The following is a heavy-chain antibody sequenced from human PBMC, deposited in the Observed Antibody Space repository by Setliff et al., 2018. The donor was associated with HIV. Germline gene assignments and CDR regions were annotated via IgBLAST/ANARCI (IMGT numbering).Heavy chain of an antibody. D-gene: IGHD3-10*01. CDR2: IYNSGST. Sequence: SETLSLTCTDSGGSISRGDYYWTWIRQPPGKSLELIGYIYNSGSTYYGPYLRGRVTISIDRSKNRFSLKLNSVTAADTAVYYCARGTNASGSLTAYWQFDLWGRGTLVTVSS. J-gene: IGHJ2*01. CDR1: GGSISRGDYY. CDR3: ARGTNASGSLTAYWQFDL. V-gene: IGHV4-30-4*08.